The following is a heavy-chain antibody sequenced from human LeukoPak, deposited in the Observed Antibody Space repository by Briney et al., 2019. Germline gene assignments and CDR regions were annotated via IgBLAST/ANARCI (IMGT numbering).Heavy chain of an antibody. CDR3: ARGKVVHLDYNFDY. CDR2: IYHSGST. J-gene: IGHJ4*02. Sequence: NPAETLSLTCAVSGYSISSGYYWGWIRQPLGKGLEWIGSIYHSGSTYYNPSLKSRVTISVDTSKNQFSLKLSSVTAADTAVYYCARGKVVHLDYNFDYWGQGTLVTVSS. D-gene: IGHD1-1*01. CDR1: GYSISSGYY. V-gene: IGHV4-38-2*01.